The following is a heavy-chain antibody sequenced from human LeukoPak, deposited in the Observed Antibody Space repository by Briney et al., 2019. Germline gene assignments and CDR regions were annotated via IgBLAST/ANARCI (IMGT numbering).Heavy chain of an antibody. V-gene: IGHV1-2*02. Sequence: ASVKVSCKASGYTFTSYGISWVRQAPGQGLEWMGWINPNTGGTNYAQNFQGRVTMTRDTSIGTVYMDLYSLRSDDTAIYYCARGARYRNSWESFDFWGQGTLVTVSS. D-gene: IGHD5-12*01. CDR3: ARGARYRNSWESFDF. CDR2: INPNTGGT. J-gene: IGHJ4*02. CDR1: GYTFTSYG.